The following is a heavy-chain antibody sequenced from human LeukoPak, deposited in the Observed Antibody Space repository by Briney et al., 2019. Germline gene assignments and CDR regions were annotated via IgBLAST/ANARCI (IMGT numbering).Heavy chain of an antibody. CDR2: IIAYIGNT. D-gene: IGHD2-15*01. J-gene: IGHJ5*02. CDR1: GYTFTSYG. V-gene: IGHV1-18*01. CDR3: ARGYGIVVGGDCSGVWFDR. Sequence: ASVKVSCXASGYTFTSYGISWVRQAPGQGLEWMGWIIAYIGNTNYAQKLQDRVTITTDTSTSTSNMELRSLRSEDTAVYYCARGYGIVVGGDCSGVWFDRWGQGTLVTVS.